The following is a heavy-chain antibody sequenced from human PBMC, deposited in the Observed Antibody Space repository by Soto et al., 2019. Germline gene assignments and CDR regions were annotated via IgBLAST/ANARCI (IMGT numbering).Heavy chain of an antibody. V-gene: IGHV1-69*13. Sequence: SVKVSCKASGGTFSSYAISWVRQAPGQGLEWMGGIIPIFGTANYAQKFQGRVTITADESTSTAYMELSSLRSEDTAVYYCARGEPNYCSSTSCFLGYNWFDPWGQGTLVTVSS. D-gene: IGHD2-2*01. CDR3: ARGEPNYCSSTSCFLGYNWFDP. CDR2: IIPIFGTA. CDR1: GGTFSSYA. J-gene: IGHJ5*02.